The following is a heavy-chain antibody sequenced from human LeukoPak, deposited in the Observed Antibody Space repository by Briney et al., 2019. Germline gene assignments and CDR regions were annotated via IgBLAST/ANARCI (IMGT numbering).Heavy chain of an antibody. Sequence: NPSETLSLTCTVSGGSISSYYWSWTRQPAGKGLEWIGRIYTSGSTNYNPSLKSRVTMSVDTSKNQFSLKLSSVTAADTAVYYCARDSGSSSWYSGLDYYYYMDVWGKGTTVTVSS. CDR2: IYTSGST. D-gene: IGHD6-13*01. V-gene: IGHV4-4*07. CDR3: ARDSGSSSWYSGLDYYYYMDV. CDR1: GGSISSYY. J-gene: IGHJ6*03.